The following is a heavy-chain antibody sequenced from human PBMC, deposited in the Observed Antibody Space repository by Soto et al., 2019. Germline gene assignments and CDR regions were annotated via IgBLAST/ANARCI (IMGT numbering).Heavy chain of an antibody. J-gene: IGHJ5*02. CDR2: ISLYSDGT. CDR1: GYTFSNYG. CDR3: ARVVLGAEAWFGP. V-gene: IGHV1-18*01. Sequence: ASVKVSCKTSGYTFSNYGITWVRQAPGQPLEWLGWISLYSDGTSYARKFRGRVSMTTDTSTTTAYMELRSLRSDDTAVYYCARVVLGAEAWFGPWGQGTLVTVSS.